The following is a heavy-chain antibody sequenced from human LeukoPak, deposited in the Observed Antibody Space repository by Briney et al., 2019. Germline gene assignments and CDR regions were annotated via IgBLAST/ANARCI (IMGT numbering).Heavy chain of an antibody. D-gene: IGHD4-17*01. Sequence: GGSLRLSCAASGFTVSSNYMSWVRQAPGKGLEWVSVIYSGGSTYYADSVKGRFTISRDNSKNTLYLQMNSLRAEDTAVYYCARDGGDYERYYYGMDVWGQGTTVTVS. CDR1: GFTVSSNY. CDR2: IYSGGST. CDR3: ARDGGDYERYYYGMDV. V-gene: IGHV3-66*01. J-gene: IGHJ6*02.